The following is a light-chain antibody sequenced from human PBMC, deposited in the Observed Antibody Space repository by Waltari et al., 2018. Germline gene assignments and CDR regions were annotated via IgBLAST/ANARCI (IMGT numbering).Light chain of an antibody. Sequence: EIVLTQSPCTLSLSPGERVTLSCRASQRISTTFLAWYQQKPGQSPSLLIYGTSSRATGIPDRFSGSGSGTDFTLTISRLEPEDFAVYYCQQFVTSAPITFGQGTRLEI. V-gene: IGKV3-20*01. CDR2: GTS. CDR3: QQFVTSAPIT. CDR1: QRISTTF. J-gene: IGKJ5*01.